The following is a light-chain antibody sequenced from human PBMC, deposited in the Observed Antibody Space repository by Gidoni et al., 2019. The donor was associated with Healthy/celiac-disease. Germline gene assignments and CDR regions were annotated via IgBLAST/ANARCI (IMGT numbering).Light chain of an antibody. J-gene: IGLJ2*01. CDR2: GKN. CDR3: NPRDSSGNHLV. V-gene: IGLV3-19*01. Sequence: SSELTQAPAVSVALGQTVRITCQGDSLRSYYARWYQQKPGQAPVLVIYGKNNRPSGIPDRFSGSSSGNTASLTITGAQAEDEADYYCNPRDSSGNHLVFGGGTKLTVL. CDR1: SLRSYY.